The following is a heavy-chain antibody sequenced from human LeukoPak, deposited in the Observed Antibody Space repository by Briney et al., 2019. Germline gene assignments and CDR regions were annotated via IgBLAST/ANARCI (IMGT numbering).Heavy chain of an antibody. CDR1: GYTFTGYY. V-gene: IGHV1-8*02. D-gene: IGHD3-10*01. J-gene: IGHJ4*02. Sequence: ASVKVSCKASGYTFTGYYMHWVRQAPGQGLEWMGWMNPNSGNTGYAQKFQGRVTMTRNTSISTAYMELSSLRSEDTAVYYCARKLLWFGELPHWGQGTLVTVSS. CDR3: ARKLLWFGELPH. CDR2: MNPNSGNT.